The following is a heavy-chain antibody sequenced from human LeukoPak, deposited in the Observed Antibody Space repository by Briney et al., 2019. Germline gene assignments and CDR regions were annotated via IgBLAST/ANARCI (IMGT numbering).Heavy chain of an antibody. J-gene: IGHJ4*02. CDR1: GFTLRSYT. D-gene: IGHD3-10*01. Sequence: GGSLRLSCAASGFTLRSYTMNWVRQAPGKGLEWVANIKQDGSEKYYVDSVKGRFTISRDNSKNTLYLQMNSLRAEDTAVYYCARNDGTYYYDSGTDEWGQGTLVTVSS. CDR2: IKQDGSEK. CDR3: ARNDGTYYYDSGTDE. V-gene: IGHV3-7*01.